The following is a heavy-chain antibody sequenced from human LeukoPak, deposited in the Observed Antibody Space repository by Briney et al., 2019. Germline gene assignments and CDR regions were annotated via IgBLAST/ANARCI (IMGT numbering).Heavy chain of an antibody. J-gene: IGHJ4*02. CDR3: ARDHPRSSRGGRYWNDY. V-gene: IGHV4-61*02. Sequence: SETLSLTCTVSGGSISSSSYYWSWIRQPAGKGLEWIGRIYTSGSTNYNPSLKSRVTMSVDTSKNQFSLKLSSVTAADTAVYYCARDHPRSSRGGRYWNDYWGQGTLVTVSS. D-gene: IGHD2-15*01. CDR1: GGSISSSSYY. CDR2: IYTSGST.